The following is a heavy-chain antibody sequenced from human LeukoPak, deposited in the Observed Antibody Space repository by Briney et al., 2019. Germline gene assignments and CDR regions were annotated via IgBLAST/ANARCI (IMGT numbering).Heavy chain of an antibody. J-gene: IGHJ6*03. CDR1: GGSFSGYY. D-gene: IGHD6-13*01. V-gene: IGHV4-34*01. Sequence: SETLSLTCAVYGGSFSGYYWSWIRQPPGKGLEWIGEVNHSGSTNYNPSLKSRVTISVDTSKNQFSLKLSSVTAADTAVYYCARVGGTSIAAAGTRDYYYYMDVWGKGTTVTVSS. CDR3: ARVGGTSIAAAGTRDYYYYMDV. CDR2: VNHSGST.